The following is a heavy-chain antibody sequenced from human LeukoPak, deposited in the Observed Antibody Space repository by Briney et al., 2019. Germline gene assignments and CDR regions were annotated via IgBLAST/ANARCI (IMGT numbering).Heavy chain of an antibody. CDR2: IYSSGSP. J-gene: IGHJ4*02. CDR1: AGSISTYY. V-gene: IGHV4-4*09. CDR3: ARHRTNSAYDPFDY. Sequence: SETLSLTCTVSAGSISTYYWSWIRQPPGKGLEWIGNIYSSGSPNYNPSLNSRATISVDTSKNQFSLKLRSVTAADTAVYYCARHRTNSAYDPFDYWGQGTLVTVSS. D-gene: IGHD5-12*01.